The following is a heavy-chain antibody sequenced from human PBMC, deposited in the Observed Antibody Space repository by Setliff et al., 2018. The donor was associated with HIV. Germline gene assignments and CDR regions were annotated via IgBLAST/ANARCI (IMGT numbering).Heavy chain of an antibody. J-gene: IGHJ3*02. CDR3: AAIAAAALRGTFDI. D-gene: IGHD6-13*01. V-gene: IGHV1-69*11. Sequence: SVKVSCKTSGGIISWVRQAPGQGLEWMGRIIPVGGTTNYAHKFQGRVTITADESTSTAYMELSSLRSEDTAVYYCAAIAAAALRGTFDIWGQGTMVTVSS. CDR2: IIPVGGTT. CDR1: GGI.